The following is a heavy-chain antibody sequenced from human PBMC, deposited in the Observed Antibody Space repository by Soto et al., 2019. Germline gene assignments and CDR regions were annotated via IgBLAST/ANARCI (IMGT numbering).Heavy chain of an antibody. Sequence: QLHLVQSGAVVKKPGASVTVSCSASGYPVTAYYMHWVRQAPGRGLGWMGGINPATGAAKYTQTFQGGVTMTRDTSTISGFMELGGLTSEDTAVFYCVRGGGVGVAGSAAFDMWGQGTLVTVSS. D-gene: IGHD3-3*01. V-gene: IGHV1-2*02. J-gene: IGHJ3*02. CDR3: VRGGGVGVAGSAAFDM. CDR1: GYPVTAYY. CDR2: INPATGAA.